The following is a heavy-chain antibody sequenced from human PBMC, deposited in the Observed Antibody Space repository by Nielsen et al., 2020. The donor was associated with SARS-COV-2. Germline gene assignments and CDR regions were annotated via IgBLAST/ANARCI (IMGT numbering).Heavy chain of an antibody. V-gene: IGHV3-30*18. J-gene: IGHJ3*02. CDR3: AKDGTGASNDAFDI. CDR2: ISYDGSNK. D-gene: IGHD1-1*01. CDR1: EFTFSSYG. Sequence: GESLKISCAASEFTFSSYGMHWVRQAPGKGLEWVAVISYDGSNKYYADSVKGRFTISRDNSKNTLYLQMNSLRAEDTAVYYCAKDGTGASNDAFDIWGQGTMVTVSS.